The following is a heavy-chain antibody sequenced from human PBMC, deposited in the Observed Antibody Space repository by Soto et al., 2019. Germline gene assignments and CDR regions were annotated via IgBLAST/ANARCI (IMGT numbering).Heavy chain of an antibody. CDR1: GFTFSNYW. J-gene: IGHJ4*02. Sequence: PGGSLRLSCAASGFTFSNYWMHWVRQVPGQGLVWVSRINQDGTVITYADSVKGRFTISRDNAKNMLYLQMNSLRVEDTAVYFCARDPPGTPVRHTTIDYWGQGALVTVSS. D-gene: IGHD1-26*01. V-gene: IGHV3-74*01. CDR2: INQDGTVI. CDR3: ARDPPGTPVRHTTIDY.